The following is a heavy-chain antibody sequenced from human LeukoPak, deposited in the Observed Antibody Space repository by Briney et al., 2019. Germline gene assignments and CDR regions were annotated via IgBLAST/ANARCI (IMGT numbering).Heavy chain of an antibody. CDR2: ISSSSSYI. V-gene: IGHV3-21*01. CDR1: GFTFSSYS. Sequence: PGGSLRLSCAASGFTFSSYSMNWVRQAPGKGLEWVSSISSSSSYIYYADSVKGRFTISRDNAKNSLYLQMNSLRAEDTAVYYCARHRYYYGSGSYSLDYWGQGTLVTVSS. CDR3: ARHRYYYGSGSYSLDY. D-gene: IGHD3-10*01. J-gene: IGHJ4*02.